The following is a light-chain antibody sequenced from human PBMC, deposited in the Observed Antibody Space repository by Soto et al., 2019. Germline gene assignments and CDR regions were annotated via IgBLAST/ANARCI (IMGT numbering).Light chain of an antibody. V-gene: IGKV3-20*01. J-gene: IGKJ4*01. CDR2: GTS. CDR1: QTVSSSH. CDR3: QYYDTLMLT. Sequence: EIVLTQYPGTLSLSPGERATLSCRASQTVSSSHLVWYQQKPGQAPRLLIYGTSTRAIGIPDRFSGSGSGTDFTLTITTLEPEDFALYYCQYYDTLMLTFGGGTKVEIK.